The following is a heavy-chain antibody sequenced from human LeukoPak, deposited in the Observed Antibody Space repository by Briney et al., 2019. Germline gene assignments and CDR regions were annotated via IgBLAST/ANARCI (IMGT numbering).Heavy chain of an antibody. D-gene: IGHD6-19*01. CDR2: IYQSGIT. J-gene: IGHJ4*02. V-gene: IGHV4-4*02. CDR3: ARDPRPRGGWFYFDY. Sequence: SETLSLTCGVSGDSISSGNYWTWVRQPPGKGLEWIGAIYQSGITNYNPSLKSRVTMSVDKSKNEFSLKLDSVTAADTAVYYCARDPRPRGGWFYFDYWGQGILVTVSS. CDR1: GDSISSGNY.